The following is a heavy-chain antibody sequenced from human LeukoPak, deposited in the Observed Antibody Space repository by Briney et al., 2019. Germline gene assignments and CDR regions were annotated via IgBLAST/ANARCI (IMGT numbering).Heavy chain of an antibody. CDR3: AKSRSPYYYGSGSTHAGY. Sequence: PGGSLRLSCAASGFTLSSYAMSWVRQAPGKGLEWVSAISGSGGSTYYADSVKGRFTISRDNSKNTLYLQMNSLRAEDTAVYYCAKSRSPYYYGSGSTHAGYWGQGTLVTVSS. J-gene: IGHJ4*02. V-gene: IGHV3-23*01. D-gene: IGHD3-10*01. CDR2: ISGSGGST. CDR1: GFTLSSYA.